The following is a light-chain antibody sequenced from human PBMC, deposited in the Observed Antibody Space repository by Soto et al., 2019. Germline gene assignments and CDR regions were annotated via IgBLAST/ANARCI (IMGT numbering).Light chain of an antibody. CDR3: QQRSVWPQT. J-gene: IGKJ2*01. CDR2: DAS. V-gene: IGKV3-11*01. Sequence: EIVLTQSPATLSLSPGERATLSCRASQSVSSYLAWYQQKPGQAPRLRIYDASNRATGIPVRFSGSGSGTDFTLTISSLEPEDFAVYYCQQRSVWPQTFGQGTKLAIK. CDR1: QSVSSY.